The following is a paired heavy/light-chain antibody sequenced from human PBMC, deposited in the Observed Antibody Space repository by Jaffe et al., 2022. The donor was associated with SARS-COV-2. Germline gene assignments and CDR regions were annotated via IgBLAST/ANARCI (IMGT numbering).Heavy chain of an antibody. D-gene: IGHD6-13*01. CDR1: GGSISSSSYY. CDR2: IYYSGST. J-gene: IGHJ5*02. V-gene: IGHV4-39*01. Sequence: QLQLQESGPGLVKPSETLSLTCTVSGGSISSSSYYWGWIRQPPGKGLEWIGSIYYSGSTYYNPSLKSRVTISVDTSKNQFSLKLSSVTAADTAVYYCARQLGGGTPLAAAATREWFDPWGQGTLVTVSS. CDR3: ARQLGGGTPLAAAATREWFDP.
Light chain of an antibody. J-gene: IGKJ1*01. Sequence: EIVMTQSPATLSVSPGERATLSCRASQSVSSNLAWYQQKPGQAPRLLIYGASTRATGIPARFSGSGSGTEFTLTISSLQSEDFAVYYCQQYNNWPTFGQGTKVEIK. V-gene: IGKV3-15*01. CDR2: GAS. CDR3: QQYNNWPT. CDR1: QSVSSN.